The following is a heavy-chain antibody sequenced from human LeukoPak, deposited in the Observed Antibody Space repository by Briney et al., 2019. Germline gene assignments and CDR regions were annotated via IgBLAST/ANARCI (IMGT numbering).Heavy chain of an antibody. D-gene: IGHD6-19*01. CDR1: GFTFSSYS. Sequence: PGGSLRLSCAASGFTFSSYSMNWVRQAPGKGLEWVSVIYNGGSTYYADSVKGRFTISRDNSKNTLYLQMNSLRAEDTAVYYCAREMSSGHNAFDIWGQGTMVTVSS. J-gene: IGHJ3*02. CDR3: AREMSSGHNAFDI. V-gene: IGHV3-53*01. CDR2: IYNGGST.